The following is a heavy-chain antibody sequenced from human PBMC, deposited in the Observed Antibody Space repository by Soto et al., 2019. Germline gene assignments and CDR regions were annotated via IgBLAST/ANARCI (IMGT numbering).Heavy chain of an antibody. J-gene: IGHJ5*02. CDR2: IIPIFGTA. CDR1: GGTFSSYA. Sequence: QVQLVQSGAEVKKPGSSVKVSCKASGGTFSSYAFSWVRQAPGQGLEWMGGIIPIFGTANYAQKFQGRVTITADKSTSTAYMELSSLRSEDTAVYYCAAVGNIAAAGTGWFDPWGQGTLVTVSS. D-gene: IGHD6-13*01. CDR3: AAVGNIAAAGTGWFDP. V-gene: IGHV1-69*06.